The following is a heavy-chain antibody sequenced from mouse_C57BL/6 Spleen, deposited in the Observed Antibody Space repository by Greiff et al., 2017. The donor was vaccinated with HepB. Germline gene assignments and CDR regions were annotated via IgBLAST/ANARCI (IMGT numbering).Heavy chain of an antibody. V-gene: IGHV1-81*01. J-gene: IGHJ1*03. CDR2: IYPRSGNT. D-gene: IGHD1-1*01. CDR3: AREGGVITTVVATRYFDV. Sequence: QVQLQQSGAELARPGASVKLSCKASGYTFTSYGISWVKQRTGQGLEWIGEIYPRSGNTYYNEKFKGKATLTADKSSSTAYMELRSLTSEDSAVYFCAREGGVITTVVATRYFDVWGTGTTVTVSS. CDR1: GYTFTSYG.